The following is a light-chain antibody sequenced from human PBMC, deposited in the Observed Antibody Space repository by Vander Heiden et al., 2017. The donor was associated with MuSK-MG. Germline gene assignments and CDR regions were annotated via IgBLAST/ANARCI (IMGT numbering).Light chain of an antibody. CDR3: QQYDNLLFT. Sequence: QMTQSPSSLSASVGDRVTITCQASQDISNYLNWYQQKTGKAPKLLIYDASNLETGVPSRFSGSGSGTDFTFTISSLQPEDIETYYCQQYDNLLFTFGPGTKVDIK. J-gene: IGKJ3*01. V-gene: IGKV1-33*01. CDR1: QDISNY. CDR2: DAS.